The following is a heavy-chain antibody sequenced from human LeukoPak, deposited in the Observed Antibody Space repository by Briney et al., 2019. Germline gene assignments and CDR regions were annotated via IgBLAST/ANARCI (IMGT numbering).Heavy chain of an antibody. V-gene: IGHV3-30*02. CDR2: IRYDGSNK. Sequence: GGSLRLSCAASGFTFSSYGMHWVRQAPGKGLEWVAFIRYDGSNKYYADSVKGRFTISRDNSKNTLYLQMNSLRAEDTAVYYCAKEYSNYPGGMYYYYYIDVWGKGTTVTVSS. J-gene: IGHJ6*03. CDR1: GFTFSSYG. D-gene: IGHD4-11*01. CDR3: AKEYSNYPGGMYYYYYIDV.